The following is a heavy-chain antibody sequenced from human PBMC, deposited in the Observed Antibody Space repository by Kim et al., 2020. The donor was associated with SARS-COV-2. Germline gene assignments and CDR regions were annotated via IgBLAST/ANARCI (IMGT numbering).Heavy chain of an antibody. CDR2: IYYSGTT. D-gene: IGHD5-12*01. Sequence: SETLSLTCTVSGGSISSDNYYWGWIRQPPGKGLEWIGNIYYSGTTYCNPSLKSRVTMSVDTSKNQFSLKLSSVTAADTAVYYCACGRAKWRRLYYYAMDVWGQGTTVTVSS. CDR3: ACGRAKWRRLYYYAMDV. CDR1: GGSISSDNYY. J-gene: IGHJ6*02. V-gene: IGHV4-39*01.